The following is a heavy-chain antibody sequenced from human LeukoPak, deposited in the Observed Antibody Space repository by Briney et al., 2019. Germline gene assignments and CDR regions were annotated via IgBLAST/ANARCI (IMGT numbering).Heavy chain of an antibody. CDR2: ISYDGSNK. Sequence: GGSLRLSCAASGFTFSSYAMHWVRQAPGKGLEWVAVISYDGSNKYYADSVKGRFTISRDNAKNSLYLQMNSLRAEDTAVYYCARDVMTTVTTGGYYWGQGTLVTVSS. D-gene: IGHD4-17*01. CDR3: ARDVMTTVTTGGYY. CDR1: GFTFSSYA. J-gene: IGHJ4*02. V-gene: IGHV3-30-3*01.